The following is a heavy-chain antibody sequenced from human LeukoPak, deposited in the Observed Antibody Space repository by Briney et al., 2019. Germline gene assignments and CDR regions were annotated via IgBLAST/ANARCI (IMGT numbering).Heavy chain of an antibody. CDR1: GFTFSSYA. Sequence: PGGSLRLSCAASGFTFSSYAMSWVRQAPGKGLEWVSAISGSGGGTYYADSVKGRFTISRDNSKNTLYLQMNSLRAEDTAVYYCAKDYYYDSSGYNKADYFDYWGQGTQVTVSS. CDR2: ISGSGGGT. V-gene: IGHV3-23*01. CDR3: AKDYYYDSSGYNKADYFDY. J-gene: IGHJ4*02. D-gene: IGHD3-22*01.